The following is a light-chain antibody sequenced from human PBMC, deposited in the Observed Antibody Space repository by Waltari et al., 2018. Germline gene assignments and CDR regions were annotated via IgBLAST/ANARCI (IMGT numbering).Light chain of an antibody. Sequence: ETVMTQSPVTLSVSPGERATLSCRASQSIGTNLAWYQQKPGQAPRLLICAASTRASGVPARFSGSGSGTEFTLTISSLQAEDFAVYYCQQYNNWPTYAFGQGTKLEI. CDR2: AAS. V-gene: IGKV3-15*01. CDR3: QQYNNWPTYA. CDR1: QSIGTN. J-gene: IGKJ2*01.